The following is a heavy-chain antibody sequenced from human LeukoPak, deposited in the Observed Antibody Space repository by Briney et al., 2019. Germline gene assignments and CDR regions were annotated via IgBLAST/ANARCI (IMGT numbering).Heavy chain of an antibody. V-gene: IGHV4-31*03. CDR1: GGSISSGDYN. J-gene: IGHJ6*02. Sequence: SETLSLTCTVSGGSISSGDYNGRWIRPHPGKGLQWIGSIYYSGRTYYNPPLNSRVTISVDTSKNQFSLKLSSVTAADTAVYYCARDRYDSYPMDVWGQGTTVTVSS. D-gene: IGHD3-3*01. CDR3: ARDRYDSYPMDV. CDR2: IYYSGRT.